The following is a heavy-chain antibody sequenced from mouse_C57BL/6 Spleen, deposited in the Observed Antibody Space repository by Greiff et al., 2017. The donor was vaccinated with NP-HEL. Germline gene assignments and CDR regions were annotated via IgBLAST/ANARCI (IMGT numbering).Heavy chain of an antibody. J-gene: IGHJ2*01. CDR1: GYTFTSYW. CDR3: ARSGYSNISLFDY. Sequence: QVQLQQPGAELVKPGASVKLSCKASGYTFTSYWMHWVKQRPGQGLEWIGMIHPNSGSTNYNEKFKSKATLTVDKSSSTAYMQLSSLTSEDSAVYYCARSGYSNISLFDYWGQGTTLTVSS. D-gene: IGHD2-5*01. V-gene: IGHV1-64*01. CDR2: IHPNSGST.